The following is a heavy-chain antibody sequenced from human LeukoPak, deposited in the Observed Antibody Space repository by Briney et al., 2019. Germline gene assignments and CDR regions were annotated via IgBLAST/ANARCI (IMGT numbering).Heavy chain of an antibody. CDR2: IGSSGRTI. J-gene: IGHJ3*02. CDR3: ARDGKAVAVAFDI. D-gene: IGHD6-19*01. Sequence: GGSLRLSCAASGFTFSDYYMSWIRQAPGQGLEWVSYIGSSGRTIYYADSVKGRFTISRDNAKNSLYLQMNSLRAEDTGVYYCARDGKAVAVAFDIWGQGTMVTVSS. CDR1: GFTFSDYY. V-gene: IGHV3-11*04.